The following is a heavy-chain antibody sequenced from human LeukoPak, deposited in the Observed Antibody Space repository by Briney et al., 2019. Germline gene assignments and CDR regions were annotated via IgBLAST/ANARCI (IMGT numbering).Heavy chain of an antibody. D-gene: IGHD1-26*01. Sequence: APVKVSCKASGYTFTGYYMHWVRQAPGQGLEWMGWINPNSGGTNYAQKFQGRVTMTRDTSISTAYMELSRLRSDDTAVYYCARVLQYSGSYYVAFDIWGQGTMVTVSS. CDR1: GYTFTGYY. J-gene: IGHJ3*02. V-gene: IGHV1-2*02. CDR2: INPNSGGT. CDR3: ARVLQYSGSYYVAFDI.